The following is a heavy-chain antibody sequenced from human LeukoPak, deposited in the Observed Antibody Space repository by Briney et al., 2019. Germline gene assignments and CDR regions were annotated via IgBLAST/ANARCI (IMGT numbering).Heavy chain of an antibody. Sequence: ASVKVSCKASGYTFTGYYMHWVRQAPGQGPEWMGWINPNSGGTNYAQKFQGRVTMTRDTSISTAYMELSRLRSDDTAVYYCAREGSSEYCSSTSCYLDYWGQGTLVTVSS. CDR1: GYTFTGYY. D-gene: IGHD2-2*01. CDR2: INPNSGGT. J-gene: IGHJ4*02. V-gene: IGHV1-2*02. CDR3: AREGSSEYCSSTSCYLDY.